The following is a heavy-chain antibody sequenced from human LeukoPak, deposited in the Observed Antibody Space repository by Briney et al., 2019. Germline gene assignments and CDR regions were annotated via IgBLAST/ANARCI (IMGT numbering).Heavy chain of an antibody. D-gene: IGHD3-10*01. CDR1: GGSISSGGYY. CDR2: IYYSGST. V-gene: IGHV4-31*03. J-gene: IGHJ5*02. CDR3: ARGLVRGVIRFDP. Sequence: PQTLSLTCTVSGGSISSGGYYWSWIRQHPGKGLEWIGYIYYSGSTYYNPSLKSRVTISVDTSKNQFSLKLSSVTAADTAVYYCARGLVRGVIRFDPWGQGTLVTVSS.